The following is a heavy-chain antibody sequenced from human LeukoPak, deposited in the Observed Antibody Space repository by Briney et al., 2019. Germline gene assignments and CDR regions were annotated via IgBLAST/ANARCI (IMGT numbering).Heavy chain of an antibody. Sequence: GGSLRLSCAASGFTLSDYYMSWIRQAPGKGLEWVSVIYSGGSTYYADSVKGRFTISRHNSKNTLYLQMNSLRAEDTAVYYCASAERDPYYFDYWGQGTLVTVSS. V-gene: IGHV3-53*04. J-gene: IGHJ4*02. CDR1: GFTLSDYY. D-gene: IGHD5-24*01. CDR2: IYSGGST. CDR3: ASAERDPYYFDY.